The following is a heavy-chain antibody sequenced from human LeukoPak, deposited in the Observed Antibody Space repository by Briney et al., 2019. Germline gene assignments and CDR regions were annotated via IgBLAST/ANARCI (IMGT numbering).Heavy chain of an antibody. J-gene: IGHJ4*02. Sequence: GGSLRLSCAASGFTVSSNYMSWVRQAPGKGLEWVSVIYSGGSTYYADSVKGRFTISRDNSKSTLYLQMNSLRAEDTAVYYCARHRDGYNPDYWGQGTLVTVSS. CDR2: IYSGGST. CDR1: GFTVSSNY. V-gene: IGHV3-53*01. D-gene: IGHD5-24*01. CDR3: ARHRDGYNPDY.